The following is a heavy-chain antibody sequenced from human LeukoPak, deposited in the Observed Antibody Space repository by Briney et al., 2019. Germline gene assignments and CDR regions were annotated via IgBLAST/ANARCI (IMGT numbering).Heavy chain of an antibody. Sequence: SGGSLRLSCAASGFSFNTYPIHWVRQAPGKGLEWVAVISYDGGNTYYADSVRGRITISRDNSKNTVYLQVNSLRIEDTAVYYCARGVRVSGGGNYFDYWGQGTLVTVSS. CDR2: ISYDGGNT. V-gene: IGHV3-30*04. J-gene: IGHJ4*02. CDR3: ARGVRVSGGGNYFDY. CDR1: GFSFNTYP. D-gene: IGHD2-15*01.